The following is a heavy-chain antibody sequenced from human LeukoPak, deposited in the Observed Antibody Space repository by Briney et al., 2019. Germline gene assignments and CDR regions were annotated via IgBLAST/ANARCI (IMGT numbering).Heavy chain of an antibody. CDR1: GFTFSSYG. D-gene: IGHD5-18*01. V-gene: IGHV3-30*18. Sequence: GGSLRLSCAASGFTFSSYGMHWVRQAPGKGLEWVAVISYDGSNKYYADSVKGRFTISRDNSKDTLYLQMNSLRAEDTAVYYCAKGGVTGYWGQGTLVTVSS. J-gene: IGHJ4*02. CDR3: AKGGVTGY. CDR2: ISYDGSNK.